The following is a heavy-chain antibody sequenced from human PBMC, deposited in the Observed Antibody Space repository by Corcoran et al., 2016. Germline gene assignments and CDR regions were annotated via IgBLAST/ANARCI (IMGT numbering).Heavy chain of an antibody. D-gene: IGHD4-4*01. CDR2: IYYGGST. CDR3: ARVFRTTTVTTYTKVNYAMDV. Sequence: QQQVQESGPGLVKPSETLSLTCTVSGGSISSSSYYWGWVRQPPGKGLEWIGIIYYGGSTYYNPSLKSRVIISVDTSKNQFSLNLSSVTAADTAVYFCARVFRTTTVTTYTKVNYAMDVWGQGTTVIVSS. J-gene: IGHJ6*02. V-gene: IGHV4-39*07. CDR1: GGSISSSSYY.